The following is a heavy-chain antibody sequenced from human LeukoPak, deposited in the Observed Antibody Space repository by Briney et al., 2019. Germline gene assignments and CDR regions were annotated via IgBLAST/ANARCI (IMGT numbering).Heavy chain of an antibody. CDR2: IWYDGSNK. D-gene: IGHD1-7*01. CDR1: GFTFSSYG. V-gene: IGHV3-30*02. CDR3: AKGPPNWNFADY. J-gene: IGHJ4*02. Sequence: GGSLRLSCAASGFTFSSYGMHWVRQAPGKGLEWVAVIWYDGSNKYYADSVKGRFTISRDNSKNTLYLQMNSLRAEDTAVYYCAKGPPNWNFADYWGQGTLVTVSS.